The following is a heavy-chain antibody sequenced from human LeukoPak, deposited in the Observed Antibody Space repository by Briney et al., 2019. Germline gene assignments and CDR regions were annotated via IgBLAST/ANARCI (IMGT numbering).Heavy chain of an antibody. J-gene: IGHJ4*02. Sequence: PGGSLRLSCAASGFIFSRYVMSWVRQAPGKGLEWVSPILGRGGTTYYADSVKSLFTISRDNSKNTLYLQMNSLRAEDTAVYYCEKGPYYDFWSGYHNFDYWGQGTLVTVSS. D-gene: IGHD3-3*01. V-gene: IGHV3-23*01. CDR3: EKGPYYDFWSGYHNFDY. CDR2: ILGRGGTT. CDR1: GFIFSRYV.